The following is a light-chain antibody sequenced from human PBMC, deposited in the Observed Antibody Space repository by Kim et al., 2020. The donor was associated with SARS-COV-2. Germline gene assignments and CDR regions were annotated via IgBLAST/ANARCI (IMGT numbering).Light chain of an antibody. J-gene: IGLJ1*01. CDR1: SGYNDYK. Sequence: QLVLTPSPSASASLGASVTLTCTLSSGYNDYKVDWYQQRPGQGPRFVMRVGTGGLVGIKGEGIPDRFSVMASGLNRSLTIKNIQEEDESDYHCGADHGSETNFVYVFGPGTKVTVL. CDR3: GADHGSETNFVYV. CDR2: VGTGGLVG. V-gene: IGLV9-49*01.